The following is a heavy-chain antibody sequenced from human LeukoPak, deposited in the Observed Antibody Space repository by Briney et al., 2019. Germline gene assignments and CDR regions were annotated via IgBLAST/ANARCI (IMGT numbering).Heavy chain of an antibody. J-gene: IGHJ6*02. V-gene: IGHV3-9*01. CDR3: AKDNTGSSWYNYYYGMDV. CDR1: GFTFDDYA. CDR2: ISWNSGSI. Sequence: GRSLRLSCAASGFTFDDYAMHWVRQAPGKGLEWVSGISWNSGSIGYADSVKGRFTIPRDNAKNSLYLQMNSLRAEDTALYYCAKDNTGSSWYNYYYGMDVWGQGTTVTVSS. D-gene: IGHD6-13*01.